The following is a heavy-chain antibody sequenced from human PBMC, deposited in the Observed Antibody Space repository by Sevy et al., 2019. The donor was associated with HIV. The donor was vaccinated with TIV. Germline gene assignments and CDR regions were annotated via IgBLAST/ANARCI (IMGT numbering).Heavy chain of an antibody. D-gene: IGHD2-21*02. J-gene: IGHJ5*02. V-gene: IGHV3-15*01. CDR1: GFTFSNAW. CDR2: IKSKTDGGTT. CDR3: TTDYGAYCGGDCYGWFDP. Sequence: GGSLRLSCAASGFTFSNAWMGWVRQAPGKGLEWVGRIKSKTDGGTTDYAAPVKGRFTISRDDSKNTLYLQMNSLKTEDTAVYYCTTDYGAYCGGDCYGWFDPWGQGTLVTVSS.